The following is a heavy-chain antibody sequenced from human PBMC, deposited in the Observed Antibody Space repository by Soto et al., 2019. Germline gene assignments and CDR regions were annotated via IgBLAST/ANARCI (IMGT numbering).Heavy chain of an antibody. CDR2: ISSDGRNK. CDR3: ARGGERDFDY. V-gene: IGHV3-30*04. J-gene: IGHJ4*02. CDR1: GFTFSTYA. D-gene: IGHD1-1*01. Sequence: QVQVVESGGGVVQPGRSLRLSCAASGFTFSTYAMHWVRQAPGKGLDWVALISSDGRNKYYADSVKGRFTVSRDNSQNTLYLQMSSLRAEDTAVYYCARGGERDFDYWGQGTLVTVSS.